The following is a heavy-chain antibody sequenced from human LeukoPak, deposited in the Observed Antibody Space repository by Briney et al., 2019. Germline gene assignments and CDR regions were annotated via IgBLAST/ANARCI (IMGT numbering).Heavy chain of an antibody. V-gene: IGHV4-38-2*02. Sequence: SETLSLTCTVSGYSISSGYYWGWIRQPPGKGLEGIGEINHSGSTNYNPSLKSRVTISVDTSKNQFSLKLSSVTAADTAVYYCARGATYYDYVWGRYRSLKPLCYFDYWGQGTLVTVSS. CDR2: INHSGST. D-gene: IGHD3-16*02. CDR3: ARGATYYDYVWGRYRSLKPLCYFDY. J-gene: IGHJ4*02. CDR1: GYSISSGYY.